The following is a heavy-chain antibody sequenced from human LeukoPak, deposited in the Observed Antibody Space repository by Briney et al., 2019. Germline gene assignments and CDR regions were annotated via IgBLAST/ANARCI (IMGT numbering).Heavy chain of an antibody. D-gene: IGHD3-16*01. J-gene: IGHJ4*02. CDR3: ARERSYDYIWGSYYDV. CDR1: GFTVSSDH. CDR2: IYSGGSK. V-gene: IGHV3-66*01. Sequence: GGSLRLSCAASGFTVSSDHMTWVRQAPGKGLEWVSVIYSGGSKDYADSVTGRFTISGDNSKNTLYLQMNSLRVEDTAVYYCARERSYDYIWGSYYDVWGQGTLVTVSS.